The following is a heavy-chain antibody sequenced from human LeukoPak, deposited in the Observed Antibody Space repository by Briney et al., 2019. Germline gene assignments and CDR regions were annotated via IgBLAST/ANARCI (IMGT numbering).Heavy chain of an antibody. Sequence: GGSLRLSCAASGFTFSSCGMHWVRQAPGKGLEWVAVISYDGSNKYYADSVKGRFTISRDNSKNTLYLQMNSLRAEDTAVYYCAKFGTTENHFDYWGQGTLVTVSS. J-gene: IGHJ4*02. CDR2: ISYDGSNK. CDR1: GFTFSSCG. V-gene: IGHV3-30*18. D-gene: IGHD2/OR15-2a*01. CDR3: AKFGTTENHFDY.